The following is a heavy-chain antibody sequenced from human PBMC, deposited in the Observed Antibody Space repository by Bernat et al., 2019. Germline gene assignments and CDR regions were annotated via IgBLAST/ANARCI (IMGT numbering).Heavy chain of an antibody. D-gene: IGHD4-23*01. CDR1: GFTFSSYA. CDR3: ARENVVTPFDY. V-gene: IGHV3-30-3*01. J-gene: IGHJ4*02. CDR2: ISYDGSNK. Sequence: VQLVESGGGVVQPGRSLRLSCAASGFTFSSYAMHWVRQAPGKGLEWVAVISYDGSNKYYADSVKGRFTISRDNSNNTLYLQMNSLRAEDTAVYYCARENVVTPFDYWGQGTLVTVSS.